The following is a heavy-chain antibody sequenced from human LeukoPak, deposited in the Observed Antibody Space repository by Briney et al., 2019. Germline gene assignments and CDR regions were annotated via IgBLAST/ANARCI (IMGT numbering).Heavy chain of an antibody. V-gene: IGHV1-8*03. J-gene: IGHJ6*02. CDR3: ARSIKLEFYYGSGTDYYGMDV. D-gene: IGHD3-10*01. CDR1: GYTFTSYD. CDR2: MNPNSGNT. Sequence: ASVKVSCKASGYTFTSYDINWVRQATGQRLEWMGWMNPNSGNTGYAQKFQGRVTITRNTSISTAYMELSSLRSEDTAVYYCARSIKLEFYYGSGTDYYGMDVWGQGTTVTASS.